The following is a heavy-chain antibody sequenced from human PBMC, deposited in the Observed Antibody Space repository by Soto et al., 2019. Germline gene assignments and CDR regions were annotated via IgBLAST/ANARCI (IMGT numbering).Heavy chain of an antibody. CDR2: ISHRGTP. CDR3: ARHIAVAGTRGFDY. D-gene: IGHD6-19*01. CDR1: GGSISETYW. J-gene: IGHJ4*02. V-gene: IGHV4-4*02. Sequence: QVQLQESGPGLVEPSETLSLTCAVSGGSISETYWWSWVRQPPGKGLEWIGEISHRGTPHYNPSLWSRVTMSTETSRNQISLTLMSVTAADSASYYCARHIAVAGTRGFDYWGQGTLVTVSS.